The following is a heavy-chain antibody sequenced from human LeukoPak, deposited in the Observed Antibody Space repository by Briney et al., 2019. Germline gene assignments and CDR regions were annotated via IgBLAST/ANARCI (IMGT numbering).Heavy chain of an antibody. CDR3: ARGRSIWSGYYGSGGQLRFDP. CDR1: GGSFSGYY. V-gene: IGHV4-34*01. CDR2: INHSGST. Sequence: SETLSLTCAVYGGSFSGYYWSWIRQPPGKGLERIGEINHSGSTNYNPSLKSRVTISVDTSKNQFSLKLSSVTAADTAVYYCARGRSIWSGYYGSGGQLRFDPWGQGTLVTVSS. J-gene: IGHJ5*02. D-gene: IGHD3-3*01.